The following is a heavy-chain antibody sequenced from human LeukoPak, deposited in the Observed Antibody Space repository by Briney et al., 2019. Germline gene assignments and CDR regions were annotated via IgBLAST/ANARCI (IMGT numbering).Heavy chain of an antibody. CDR1: GFTFSDYY. CDR2: ISSSGSTI. V-gene: IGHV3-11*04. Sequence: PGGSLRLSCAASGFTFSDYYMSWIRQAPGKGLEWVSYISSSGSTIYYADSVKGRFTISRDNSKNTLFLQMYSLRAEDTAVYYCARPILTWHIEVVNFDYWGQGTLVTVSS. CDR3: ARPILTWHIEVVNFDY. J-gene: IGHJ4*02. D-gene: IGHD2-21*01.